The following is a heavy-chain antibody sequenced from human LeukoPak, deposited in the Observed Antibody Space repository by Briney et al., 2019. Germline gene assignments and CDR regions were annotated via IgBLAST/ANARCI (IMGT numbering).Heavy chain of an antibody. CDR3: ARVAVTDNWWWFDP. D-gene: IGHD6-19*01. CDR2: ISYDGTHK. V-gene: IGHV3-30*04. Sequence: QPGRSLRLSCAASGLIFSKYIMHWVRQAPGKGLEWVAAISYDGTHKYYAESVKGRFTISRDNSKNTVYLEMNSLRIEDTAVFYCARVAVTDNWWWFDPWGQGTLVTVS. CDR1: GLIFSKYI. J-gene: IGHJ5*02.